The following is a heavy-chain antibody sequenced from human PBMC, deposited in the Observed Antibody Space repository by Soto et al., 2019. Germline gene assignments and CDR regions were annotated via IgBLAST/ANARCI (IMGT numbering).Heavy chain of an antibody. V-gene: IGHV1-2*02. J-gene: IGHJ3*02. CDR1: GFTFTGYH. CDR2: INPNSGGT. CDR3: ARDLDMIRGVPQDAFDI. D-gene: IGHD3-10*01. Sequence: QVQLVQSGAEVKKPGASVKVSCKASGFTFTGYHLQWVRQTPGQGFEWMGWINPNSGGTSYAQKFQGRVTLTRDTSISTAYMELSGLTSDDTAVYYCARDLDMIRGVPQDAFDIWGQGTIVTVSS.